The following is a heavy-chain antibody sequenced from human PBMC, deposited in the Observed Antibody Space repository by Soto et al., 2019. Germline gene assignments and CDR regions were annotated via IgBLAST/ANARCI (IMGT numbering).Heavy chain of an antibody. Sequence: GGSLRLSCAASGFTFSSYWMSWVRQAPGKGLEWVANIKQDGSEKYYVDSVKGRFTISRDNAKNSLYLQMNSLRAEDTAVYYCARDPVYYDFWSGYYHYGMDVWGQGTTVTVSS. CDR3: ARDPVYYDFWSGYYHYGMDV. V-gene: IGHV3-7*05. CDR2: IKQDGSEK. J-gene: IGHJ6*02. D-gene: IGHD3-3*01. CDR1: GFTFSSYW.